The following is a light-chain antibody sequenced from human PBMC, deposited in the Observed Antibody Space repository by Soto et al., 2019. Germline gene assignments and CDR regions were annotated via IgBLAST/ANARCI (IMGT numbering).Light chain of an antibody. J-gene: IGKJ2*01. V-gene: IGKV2-30*01. Sequence: DVVMTQSPLSLSVTLGQPASISCSSSQSLLYSNGNTYLNWFQQRPGQPPRRLIYKVSNRDSGVPDRFSGSGSGTAFTLKISRVEAEDVGLYYCMQGTHRPVTFGQGTKLEIK. CDR1: QSLLYSNGNTY. CDR2: KVS. CDR3: MQGTHRPVT.